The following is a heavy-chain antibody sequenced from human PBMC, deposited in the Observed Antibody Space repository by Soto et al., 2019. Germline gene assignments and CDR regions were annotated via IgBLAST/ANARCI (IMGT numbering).Heavy chain of an antibody. J-gene: IGHJ6*02. V-gene: IGHV5-51*01. CDR1: GYSFTSYW. CDR3: ARLNCSGGSCYSRYGMDV. Sequence: GESLKISCKGSGYSFTSYWIGWVRQMPGKGLEWMGIIYPGDSDTRYSPSFQGQVTISADKSISTAYLQWSSLKASDTAMYYCARLNCSGGSCYSRYGMDVWGQGTTVTVSS. D-gene: IGHD2-15*01. CDR2: IYPGDSDT.